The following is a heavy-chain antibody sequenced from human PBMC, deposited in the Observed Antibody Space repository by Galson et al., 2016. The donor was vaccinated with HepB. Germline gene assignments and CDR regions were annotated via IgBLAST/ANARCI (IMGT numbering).Heavy chain of an antibody. CDR1: GFTFTNYG. CDR2: ISGSGAST. Sequence: SLRLSCAASGFTFTNYGMSWVRQAPGKGLEWVSAISGSGASTYYADSAKGRFTISRDNSKNTVYLRLNRLGAEDTALYYCTKPRRPSGPDDFFDSWGQGTLVTVSS. D-gene: IGHD2-15*01. J-gene: IGHJ4*02. CDR3: TKPRRPSGPDDFFDS. V-gene: IGHV3-23*01.